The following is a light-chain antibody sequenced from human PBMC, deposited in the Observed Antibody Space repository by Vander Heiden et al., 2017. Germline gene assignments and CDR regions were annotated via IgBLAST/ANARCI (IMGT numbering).Light chain of an antibody. CDR2: ANT. V-gene: IGLV1-40*01. J-gene: IGLJ1*01. Sequence: QSVLKQSPSVSWAPGQRVTVSCSGSSANIGAGYDVRWYQQFPVTAPKLLIYANTNRPSGVSDRFSGSRSATSASLAITGLQAEDEADYYCQSYVRSLSGYVFGVGTKVTVL. CDR1: SANIGAGYD. CDR3: QSYVRSLSGYV.